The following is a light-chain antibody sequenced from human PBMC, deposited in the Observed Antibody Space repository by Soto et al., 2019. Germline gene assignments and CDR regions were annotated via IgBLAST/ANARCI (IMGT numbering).Light chain of an antibody. CDR3: QQYGSSPPYT. V-gene: IGKV3-20*01. Sequence: EIVMTQSPATLSVSPGERATLSCKASQSVSIDVAWYQQTPGQAPRLLIYGASSRATGIPDRFSGSGSGTDFTLTISRLEPEDFAVYYCQQYGSSPPYTFGQGTKLEIK. CDR2: GAS. J-gene: IGKJ2*01. CDR1: QSVSID.